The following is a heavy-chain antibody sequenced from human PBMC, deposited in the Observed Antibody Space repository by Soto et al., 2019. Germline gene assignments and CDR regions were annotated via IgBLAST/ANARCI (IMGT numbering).Heavy chain of an antibody. V-gene: IGHV3-48*03. CDR1: GFTFSSYE. CDR2: ISSSGSTI. J-gene: IGHJ6*02. D-gene: IGHD2-15*01. Sequence: GGFLRLSCAASGFTFSSYEMNWVRQAPGKGLEWVSHISSSGSTIYYADSVKGRFTISRDNAKNSLYLQMNSLRAEDTAVYYCARDRVRKTGYCSGGSCDYYYGMDVWGQGTTVTVSS. CDR3: ARDRVRKTGYCSGGSCDYYYGMDV.